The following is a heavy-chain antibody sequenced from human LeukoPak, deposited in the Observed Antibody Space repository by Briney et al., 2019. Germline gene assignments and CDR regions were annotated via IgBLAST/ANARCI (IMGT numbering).Heavy chain of an antibody. CDR2: IYYSGST. CDR3: ARDMVEGATSSSHFDY. CDR1: GGSISSSSYY. Sequence: SETLSLTCTVSGGSISSSSYYWGWIRQPPGKGLEWIGSIYYSGSTYYNPSLKSRVTISVDTSKNQFSLKLSSVTAADTAVYYWARDMVEGATSSSHFDYWGQGTLVTVSS. J-gene: IGHJ4*02. D-gene: IGHD1-26*01. V-gene: IGHV4-39*07.